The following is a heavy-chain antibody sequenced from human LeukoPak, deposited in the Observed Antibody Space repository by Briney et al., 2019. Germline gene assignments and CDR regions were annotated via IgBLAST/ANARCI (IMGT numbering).Heavy chain of an antibody. J-gene: IGHJ4*02. V-gene: IGHV4-30-4*08. D-gene: IGHD6-19*01. CDR3: ARRGYSSGPFDY. CDR1: GDSISSADYY. Sequence: SSETLSLTCTVSGDSISSADYYWTWIRQPPGKGLELVGFIYYSGSTNYNPSLKSRVTISVDTSKNQFSLKLSSVTAADTAVYYCARRGYSSGPFDYWGQGTLVTVSS. CDR2: IYYSGST.